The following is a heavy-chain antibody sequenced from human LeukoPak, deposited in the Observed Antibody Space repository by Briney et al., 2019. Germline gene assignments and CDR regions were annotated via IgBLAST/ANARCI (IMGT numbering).Heavy chain of an antibody. V-gene: IGHV3-74*01. CDR3: AKAGYYQDSGDFY. Sequence: GGSLRLSYAASGFTFSSYFWMHWVRQAPGKGLVWVSRIKSDGSSSTYADSVKGRFTISRDNAKNSLYLQMNTLRAEDTAVYYCAKAGYYQDSGDFYWGQGTLVTVSS. J-gene: IGHJ4*02. CDR2: IKSDGSSS. D-gene: IGHD3-10*01. CDR1: GFTFSSYFW.